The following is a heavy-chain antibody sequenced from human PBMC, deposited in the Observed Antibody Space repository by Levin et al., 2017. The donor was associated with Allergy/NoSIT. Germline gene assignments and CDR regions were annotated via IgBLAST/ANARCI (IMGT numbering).Heavy chain of an antibody. CDR1: EFAFSDYT. J-gene: IGHJ6*02. CDR3: ARAIGRYYYAMDI. Sequence: GESLKISCAASEFAFSDYTMHWVRQASGKGLQWVAVISYDGSSESYADSVKGRFTISRENYKNTLHLQMNSLRRDDTAVYYCARAIGRYYYAMDIWGQGTTVIVSS. CDR2: ISYDGSSE. D-gene: IGHD3-16*01. V-gene: IGHV3-30*04.